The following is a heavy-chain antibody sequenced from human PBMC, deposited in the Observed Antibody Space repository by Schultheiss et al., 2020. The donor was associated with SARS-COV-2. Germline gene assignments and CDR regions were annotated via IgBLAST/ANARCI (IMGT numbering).Heavy chain of an antibody. CDR2: VNWNSGTL. CDR3: TTTAYGSGSYQYYYYGMDV. V-gene: IGHV3-9*01. J-gene: IGHJ6*02. CDR1: GFTFDDYA. D-gene: IGHD3-10*01. Sequence: GGSLRLSCAASGFTFDDYAMHWVRQAPGKGLEWVSGVNWNSGTLDYGDSVKGRFTISRDNAKNSLFLQMNSLRDEDTALYYCTTTAYGSGSYQYYYYGMDVWGQGTTVTVSS.